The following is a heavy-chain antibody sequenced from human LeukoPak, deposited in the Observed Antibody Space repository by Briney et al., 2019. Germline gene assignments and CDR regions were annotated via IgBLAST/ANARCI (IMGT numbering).Heavy chain of an antibody. V-gene: IGHV4-31*03. CDR1: GGSISSGGYY. CDR3: ARLKLGACFGL. J-gene: IGHJ2*01. D-gene: IGHD3-16*01. CDR2: IYYSGST. Sequence: SETLSLTCTVSGGSISSGGYYWSWIRQHPGKGLEWIGYIYYSGSTYHNPSLKSRVTISVDTSKNQFSLKLSSVTAADTAVYYCARLKLGACFGLWGRGTLVTVSS.